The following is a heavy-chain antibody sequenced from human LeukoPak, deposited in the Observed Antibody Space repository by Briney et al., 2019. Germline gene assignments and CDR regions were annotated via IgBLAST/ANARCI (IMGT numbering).Heavy chain of an antibody. Sequence: GGSLRLSCAASGFTFSSYSMNWVRQAPGKGLEWVSSISSSSYIYYADSMKGRFTISRDNAKNSLYLQMNSLRAEDTAVYYCAKSFWWFGEFSPFDYWGQGTLVTVSS. V-gene: IGHV3-21*01. J-gene: IGHJ4*02. CDR1: GFTFSSYS. CDR2: ISSSSYI. D-gene: IGHD3-10*01. CDR3: AKSFWWFGEFSPFDY.